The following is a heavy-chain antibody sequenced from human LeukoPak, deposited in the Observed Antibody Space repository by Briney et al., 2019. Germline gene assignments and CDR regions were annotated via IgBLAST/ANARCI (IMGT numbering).Heavy chain of an antibody. Sequence: GASVKVSCKASGYTFTSYYMHWVRQAPGQGLEWMGIINPSGGSTSYAQKFQGRVTMTRDMSTSTVYMELSSLRSEDTAVYYCARDRGYYDSSGYYFFGNWFDPWGQGTLVTVSS. V-gene: IGHV1-46*01. D-gene: IGHD3-22*01. CDR3: ARDRGYYDSSGYYFFGNWFDP. CDR2: INPSGGST. CDR1: GYTFTSYY. J-gene: IGHJ5*02.